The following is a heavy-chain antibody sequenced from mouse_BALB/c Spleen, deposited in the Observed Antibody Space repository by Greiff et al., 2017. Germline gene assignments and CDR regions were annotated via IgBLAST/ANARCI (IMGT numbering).Heavy chain of an antibody. J-gene: IGHJ2*01. Sequence: VQLKESGPELVKPGASVKISCKASGYTFTDYNMHWVKQSHGKSLEWIGYIYPYNGGTGYNQKFKSKATLTVDNSSSTAYMELRSLTSEDSAVYYCARGGTSDYFDYWGQGTTLTVSS. CDR3: ARGGTSDYFDY. CDR2: IYPYNGGT. D-gene: IGHD4-1*01. CDR1: GYTFTDYN. V-gene: IGHV1S29*02.